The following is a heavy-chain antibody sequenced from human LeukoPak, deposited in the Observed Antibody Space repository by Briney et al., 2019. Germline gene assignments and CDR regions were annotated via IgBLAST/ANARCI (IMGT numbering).Heavy chain of an antibody. CDR1: GYTLSNYG. V-gene: IGHV1-18*01. CDR3: ARDLSYDILTGYPEYNWFDP. CDR2: ISAYNDNT. Sequence: ASVKVSCKASGYTLSNYGVSWVRQAPGQGLEWMGWISAYNDNTNYAQKLQGRVTMTTDTSTSTAYMELRSLRSDDTAVYYCARDLSYDILTGYPEYNWFDPWGQGTLVTVSS. J-gene: IGHJ5*02. D-gene: IGHD3-9*01.